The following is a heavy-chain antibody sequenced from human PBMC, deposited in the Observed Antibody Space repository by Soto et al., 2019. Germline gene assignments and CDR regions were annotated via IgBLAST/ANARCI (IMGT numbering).Heavy chain of an antibody. CDR2: IYSGGST. CDR3: ASGDCTNGVCYSRGGYFDY. V-gene: IGHV3-53*01. D-gene: IGHD2-8*01. Sequence: LRLSCAASGFTVSSNYMSWVRQAPGKGLEWVSVIYSGGSTYYADSVKGRFTISRDNSKNTLYLQMNSLRAEDTAVYYCASGDCTNGVCYSRGGYFDYWGQGSLVTVSS. J-gene: IGHJ4*02. CDR1: GFTVSSNY.